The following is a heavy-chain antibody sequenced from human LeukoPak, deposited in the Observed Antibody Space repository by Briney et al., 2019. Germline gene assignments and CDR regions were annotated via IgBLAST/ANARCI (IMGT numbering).Heavy chain of an antibody. D-gene: IGHD2-2*01. CDR3: ARDGRGYCSSTSCRYYYYGMDV. V-gene: IGHV3-74*01. CDR1: GFTFSREW. CDR2: ITLDENTV. Sequence: PGGSLRLSCVASGFTFSREWMHWVRQAPGKGLVWVSRITLDENTVHYADSVKGRFTISRDNAKNTLYLQMNSLRAEDTAVYYCARDGRGYCSSTSCRYYYYGMDVWGQGTTVTVSS. J-gene: IGHJ6*02.